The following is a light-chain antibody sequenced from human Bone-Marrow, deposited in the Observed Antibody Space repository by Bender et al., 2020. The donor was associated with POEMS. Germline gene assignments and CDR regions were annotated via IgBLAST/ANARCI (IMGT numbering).Light chain of an antibody. CDR3: SSFAGSNNLGV. Sequence: QSALTQPASVSGSPGQSITISCTGTSSDVGGYNYFAWYQQHPGKAPKLMVFEVNKRPSGVPDRFSGSKSGNTASLTVSGLQAEDEADYYCSSFAGSNNLGVFGGGTKLTVL. CDR2: EVN. CDR1: SSDVGGYNY. J-gene: IGLJ3*02. V-gene: IGLV2-8*01.